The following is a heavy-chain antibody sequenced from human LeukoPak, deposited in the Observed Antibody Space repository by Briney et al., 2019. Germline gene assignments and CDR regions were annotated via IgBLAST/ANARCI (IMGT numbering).Heavy chain of an antibody. J-gene: IGHJ4*02. CDR2: IYYGGST. CDR3: ARRYSGYDEYFDY. CDR1: GGSISSYY. D-gene: IGHD5-12*01. Sequence: PSETLSLTCTVSGGSISSYYWSWIRQPPGKGLEWIGYIYYGGSTNYNPSLKSRVTISVDTSKNQFSLKLSSVTAADTAVYYCARRYSGYDEYFDYWGQGTLVTVSS. V-gene: IGHV4-59*12.